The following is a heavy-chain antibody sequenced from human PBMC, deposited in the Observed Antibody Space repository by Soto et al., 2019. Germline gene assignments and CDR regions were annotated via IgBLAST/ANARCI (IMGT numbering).Heavy chain of an antibody. CDR3: ARLPGPVVAVLYLYPVDGRETVSDADV. CDR1: GFTFSSYP. V-gene: IGHV3-30-3*01. D-gene: IGHD2-21*01. Sequence: QMQLVESGGGVVQPGRSLRLSCAASGFTFSSYPMQWVRQAPGKGLEWVAVISFDGSKNYYEDSVKGRFFISKANSKNVLSPQMNSLRGEDSAVYYCARLPGPVVAVLYLYPVDGRETVSDADVWGEGTAVTVSS. J-gene: IGHJ6*04. CDR2: ISFDGSKN.